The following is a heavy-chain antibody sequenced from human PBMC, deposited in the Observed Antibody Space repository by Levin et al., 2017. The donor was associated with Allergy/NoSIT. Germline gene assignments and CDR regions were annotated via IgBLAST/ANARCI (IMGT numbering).Heavy chain of an antibody. CDR2: ITSDGSVK. V-gene: IGHV3-30*18. Sequence: GGSLRLSCAASGFPFSTYGIYWVRQAPGKGLEWVALITSDGSVKFYADSVKGRFTISRDNSRDILYLQMNSLRPDETAVYYCAKGGDMDVWGRGTTVTVSS. CDR3: AKGGDMDV. J-gene: IGHJ6*03. CDR1: GFPFSTYG.